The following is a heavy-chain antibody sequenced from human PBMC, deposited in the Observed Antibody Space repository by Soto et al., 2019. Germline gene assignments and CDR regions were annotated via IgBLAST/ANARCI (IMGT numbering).Heavy chain of an antibody. D-gene: IGHD5-18*01. CDR1: GDSVSSNSAA. Sequence: PSQTLSLTCAISGDSVSSNSAAWNWIRQSPSRGLEWLGRTYYRSKWYNDYAVSVKSRITINPDTSKNQFSLQLNSVTPEDTAVYYCARAYRAAMVTTAWFDPWGQGXLVTVYS. V-gene: IGHV6-1*01. CDR2: TYYRSKWYN. J-gene: IGHJ5*02. CDR3: ARAYRAAMVTTAWFDP.